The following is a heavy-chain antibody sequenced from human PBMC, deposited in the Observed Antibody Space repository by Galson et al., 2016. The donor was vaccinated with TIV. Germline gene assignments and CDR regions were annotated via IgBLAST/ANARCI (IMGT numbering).Heavy chain of an antibody. D-gene: IGHD3-3*01. CDR2: IHHTGIT. Sequence: WSWIRQHPGKGLESIGYIHHTGITNYNPSLKSPVTISVDTAKNQFSLKLTSLIDADTAVYYCARSSPGVSDVWGQGTLVTVSS. J-gene: IGHJ3*01. V-gene: IGHV4-31*01. CDR3: ARSSPGVSDV.